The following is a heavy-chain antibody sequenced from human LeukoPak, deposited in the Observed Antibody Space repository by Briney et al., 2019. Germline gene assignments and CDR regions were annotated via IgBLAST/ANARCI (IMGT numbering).Heavy chain of an antibody. V-gene: IGHV3-7*01. Sequence: GGSLRLSCAVSGLAFSSSWMDWVRQAPGKGLEWVASINPDGNKKYSADSVKGRFTISRDNAENSLYLQMNSLRVEDTAFYYCARDLAYSRLDYWGQGMLVTVSS. CDR2: INPDGNKK. CDR3: ARDLAYSRLDY. J-gene: IGHJ4*02. CDR1: GLAFSSSW. D-gene: IGHD5-18*01.